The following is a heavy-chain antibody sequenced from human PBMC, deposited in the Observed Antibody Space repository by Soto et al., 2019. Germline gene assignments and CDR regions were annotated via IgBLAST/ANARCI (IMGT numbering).Heavy chain of an antibody. D-gene: IGHD3-3*01. V-gene: IGHV4-59*08. Sequence: PSETLSLTCTVSGGSISNFYWAWIRQSPGKGLEWIGYIHSSGNTDYNAPLKSRVTISIDTSKNQFSLKLTSVTAADTAVYYCVRRLGESGYYGHWGQGTLVTVSS. CDR3: VRRLGESGYYGH. CDR2: IHSSGNT. CDR1: GGSISNFY. J-gene: IGHJ4*02.